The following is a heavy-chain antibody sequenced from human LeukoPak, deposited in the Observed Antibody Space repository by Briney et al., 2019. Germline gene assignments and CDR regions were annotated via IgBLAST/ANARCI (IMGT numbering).Heavy chain of an antibody. D-gene: IGHD5-12*01. Sequence: GGSLRLSCAASGFTFSSYAMSWVRQAPGKGLEWVSSISSSSSYIYYADSVKGRFTISRDNAKNSPYLQMNSLRAEDTAVYYCASPLGTYRYGGYVHWGQGTLVTVSS. CDR2: ISSSSSYI. CDR3: ASPLGTYRYGGYVH. V-gene: IGHV3-21*01. J-gene: IGHJ4*02. CDR1: GFTFSSYA.